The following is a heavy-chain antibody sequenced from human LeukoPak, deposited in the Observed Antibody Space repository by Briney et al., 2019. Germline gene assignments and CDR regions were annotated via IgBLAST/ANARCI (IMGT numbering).Heavy chain of an antibody. D-gene: IGHD6-19*01. J-gene: IGHJ2*01. CDR1: GFTFSSYA. CDR3: ARDGMPLIAVAAWYFDL. V-gene: IGHV3-23*01. CDR2: ISGSGGST. Sequence: QAGGSLRLSCAASGFTFSSYAMSWVRQAPGKGLEWVSAISGSGGSTYYADSVKGRFTISRDNSKNTLYLQMNSLRAEDTAVYYCARDGMPLIAVAAWYFDLWGRGTLVTVSS.